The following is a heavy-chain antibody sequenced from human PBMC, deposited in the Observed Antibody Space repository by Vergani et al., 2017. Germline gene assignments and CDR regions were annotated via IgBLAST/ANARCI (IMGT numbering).Heavy chain of an antibody. Sequence: QVQLVQSGAEVKKPGSSVKVSCKASGGTFSSYAISWVRQAPGQGLEWMGGIIPIFGTANYAQKFQGSVTITADESTSTAYMELSSLRSEDTAVYYCARDCSADYSEGPDYYYYYGMDVWGQGTTVTVSS. CDR3: ARDCSADYSEGPDYYYYYGMDV. D-gene: IGHD4-11*01. CDR2: IIPIFGTA. J-gene: IGHJ6*02. V-gene: IGHV1-69*01. CDR1: GGTFSSYA.